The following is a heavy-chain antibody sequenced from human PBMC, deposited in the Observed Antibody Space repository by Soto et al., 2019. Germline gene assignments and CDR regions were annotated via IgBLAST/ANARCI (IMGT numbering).Heavy chain of an antibody. V-gene: IGHV4-59*01. CDR3: ARGLPHNWPGAFDI. Sequence: QVQLQESGPGLVKPSETLSLTCTVSGGSISSYYWSWIRQPPGKGLEWIGYIYYSGSTNYNPSLTSRVTISVDTSKHQFSLKLSSVTAADTAVYYCARGLPHNWPGAFDIWGQGTMVTVSS. CDR2: IYYSGST. J-gene: IGHJ3*02. CDR1: GGSISSYY. D-gene: IGHD1-1*01.